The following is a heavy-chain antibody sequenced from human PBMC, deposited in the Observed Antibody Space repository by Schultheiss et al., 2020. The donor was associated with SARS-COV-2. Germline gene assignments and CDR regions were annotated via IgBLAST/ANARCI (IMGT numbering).Heavy chain of an antibody. V-gene: IGHV1-2*06. Sequence: ASVKVSCKASGYTFTGYYMHWVRQAPGQGLEWMGRINPNSGGTNYAQKFQGRITMARDTSITTAYMELSSLRSEDTAVYYCARDLPYCSSTSCFDAFDIWGQGTMVTVSS. CDR1: GYTFTGYY. CDR2: INPNSGGT. D-gene: IGHD2-2*01. J-gene: IGHJ3*02. CDR3: ARDLPYCSSTSCFDAFDI.